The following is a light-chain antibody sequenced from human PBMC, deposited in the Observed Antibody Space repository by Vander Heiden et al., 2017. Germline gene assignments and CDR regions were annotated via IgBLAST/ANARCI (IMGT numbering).Light chain of an antibody. CDR3: NSRDSSGNHVV. Sequence: SSALTQDPAVSVALGQTVRITCPGDRLRSYYASWYQQKPGQAPVLVIYGKNNRPSGIPDRFSGSSSGNTASLTITGAQAEDEADYYCNSRDSSGNHVVFGGGTKLTVL. V-gene: IGLV3-19*01. J-gene: IGLJ2*01. CDR2: GKN. CDR1: RLRSYY.